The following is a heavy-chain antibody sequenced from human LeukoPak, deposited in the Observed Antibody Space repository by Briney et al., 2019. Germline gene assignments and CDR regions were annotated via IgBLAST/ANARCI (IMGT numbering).Heavy chain of an antibody. Sequence: PSETLSLTCTVSGGSINNYYWSWIRQPPGKGLEWIGYIYYSGSTNYNRSLKSRVTISVDTSKNQFALKMTSVTAADTAVYYCARHHRYCSGGSCYLYDHWGQGTLVTVSS. CDR1: GGSINNYY. CDR3: ARHHRYCSGGSCYLYDH. J-gene: IGHJ4*02. V-gene: IGHV4-59*08. D-gene: IGHD2-15*01. CDR2: IYYSGST.